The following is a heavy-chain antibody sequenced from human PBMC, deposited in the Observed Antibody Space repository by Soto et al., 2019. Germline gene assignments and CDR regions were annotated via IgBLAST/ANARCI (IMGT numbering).Heavy chain of an antibody. CDR3: AKDTVGGYSFWSGYYSDGLDV. CDR1: GFTFDSYA. V-gene: IGHV3-23*01. Sequence: EVKLLESGGGLAQPGGSLRLSCVGSGFTFDSYAISWVRQAPGERLQWIAAISGSADGTDYAHSVRGRFTISRDNAKKPVHLQMESLRVEDTAGYFCAKDTVGGYSFWSGYYSDGLDVWGQGTLVTVS. D-gene: IGHD3-3*01. CDR2: ISGSADGT. J-gene: IGHJ3*01.